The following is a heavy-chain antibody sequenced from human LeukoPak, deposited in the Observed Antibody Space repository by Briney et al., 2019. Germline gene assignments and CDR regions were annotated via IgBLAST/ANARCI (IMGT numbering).Heavy chain of an antibody. D-gene: IGHD2-2*01. CDR2: ISSSSSTI. CDR1: GVTFSSYS. V-gene: IGHV3-48*01. Sequence: GGSLRLSCAASGVTFSSYSMNWVRQAPGKGLEWVSYISSSSSTIYYADSVKGRSTISRDNAKNSLYLQMNSLRAEDTAVYYCARVPAAIDVWGQGTMVTVSS. CDR3: ARVPAAIDV. J-gene: IGHJ3*01.